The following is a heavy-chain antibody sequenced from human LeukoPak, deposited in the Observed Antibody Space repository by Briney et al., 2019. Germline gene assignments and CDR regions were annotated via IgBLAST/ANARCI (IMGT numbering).Heavy chain of an antibody. V-gene: IGHV5-51*01. CDR1: GYRFTSYW. J-gene: IGHJ4*02. CDR2: IYPGDSDT. Sequence: GESLKISCKSSGYRFTSYWIGWVRQMPGKGLEWMGIIYPGDSDTRYSPSFQGQVTISADKSISTAYLQWSSLKASDTATYYCARRYCTNGVCFYFDYWGQGTLVTVSS. CDR3: ARRYCTNGVCFYFDY. D-gene: IGHD2-8*01.